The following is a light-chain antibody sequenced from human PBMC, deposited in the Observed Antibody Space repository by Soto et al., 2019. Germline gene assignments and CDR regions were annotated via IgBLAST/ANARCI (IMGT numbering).Light chain of an antibody. Sequence: QSALTQPASVSGSPGQSITISCTGTSSNVGSYKLVSWYQQHPGKAPKLMIFEVNKRPSGVSNRFSGSKSGNTASLTVSGLQAEDEADYYCSSYSGTNNYVFGTGTKLTVL. CDR1: SSNVGSYKL. CDR3: SSYSGTNNYV. CDR2: EVN. V-gene: IGLV2-14*02. J-gene: IGLJ1*01.